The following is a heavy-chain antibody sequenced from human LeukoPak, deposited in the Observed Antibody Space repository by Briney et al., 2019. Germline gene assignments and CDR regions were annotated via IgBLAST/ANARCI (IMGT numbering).Heavy chain of an antibody. Sequence: SETLSLTCTVSCGSISRGAYFWSRIRHHPGKGLEWIGYIYQSGSTYYKPSLKSRVTVSVDTSKNQFSLKLSSVTAADTAVSDCARAPSDRGGGVFEIGGQGTMVTVSS. D-gene: IGHD3-10*01. CDR1: CGSISRGAYF. CDR2: IYQSGST. V-gene: IGHV4-31*03. CDR3: ARAPSDRGGGVFEI. J-gene: IGHJ3*02.